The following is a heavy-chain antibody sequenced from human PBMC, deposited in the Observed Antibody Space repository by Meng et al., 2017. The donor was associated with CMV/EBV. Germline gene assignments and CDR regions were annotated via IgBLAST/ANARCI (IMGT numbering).Heavy chain of an antibody. CDR3: AKNHEYGSGSYLGLDY. Sequence: GGSLRPSCAASGFTFSSYGMHWVRQAPGKGLEWVAVIWYDGSNKYYADSVKGRFTISRDNSKNTLYLQMNSLRAEDTAVYYCAKNHEYGSGSYLGLDYWGQGTLVTVSS. CDR2: IWYDGSNK. V-gene: IGHV3-33*06. D-gene: IGHD3-10*01. J-gene: IGHJ4*02. CDR1: GFTFSSYG.